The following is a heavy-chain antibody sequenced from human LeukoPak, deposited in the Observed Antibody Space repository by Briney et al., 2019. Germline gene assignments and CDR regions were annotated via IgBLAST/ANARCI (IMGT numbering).Heavy chain of an antibody. D-gene: IGHD3-10*01. J-gene: IGHJ5*02. V-gene: IGHV4-39*07. CDR2: IYYSGST. Sequence: TSETLSLTCTVSGGSISSSSYYWGWIRQPPGKGLEWIGSIYYSGSTYYNPSLKSRVTMSIDTSKSQFSLKLSSVTAADTAVYYCAATFNMVRGERFDPWGQGTLVTVSS. CDR1: GGSISSSSYY. CDR3: AATFNMVRGERFDP.